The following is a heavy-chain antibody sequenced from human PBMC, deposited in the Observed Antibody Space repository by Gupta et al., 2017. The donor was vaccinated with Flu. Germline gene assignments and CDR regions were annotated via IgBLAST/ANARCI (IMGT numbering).Heavy chain of an antibody. J-gene: IGHJ1*01. CDR3: ARGVSRRSSGWYTGKYFQH. CDR1: GASFSCYY. CDR2: INHSGST. V-gene: IGHV4-34*01. D-gene: IGHD6-19*01. Sequence: QVQLQQWGAALLKPSETLPPTSAAYGASFSCYYWSWIRQPPGKGLEWIGEINHSGSTNYNPSLKSRVTIAVDTAKNQFSLKLSSVTAADTAVYYCARGVSRRSSGWYTGKYFQHWGQGTLVTVSS.